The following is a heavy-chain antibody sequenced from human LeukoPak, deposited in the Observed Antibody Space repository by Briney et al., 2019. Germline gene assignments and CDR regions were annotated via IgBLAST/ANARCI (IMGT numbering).Heavy chain of an antibody. V-gene: IGHV4-30-2*01. CDR3: ARGDCSGGSCCPGAFDY. CDR1: GGSISSGGYS. D-gene: IGHD2-15*01. Sequence: SQTLSLTCAVSGGSISSGGYSWSWLRQPPGKGLEWIGYIYHSGSTYYNPSLKSRVTISVDRSKNQFSLKLSSVTAADTAVYYCARGDCSGGSCCPGAFDYWGQGTLVTVST. CDR2: IYHSGST. J-gene: IGHJ4*02.